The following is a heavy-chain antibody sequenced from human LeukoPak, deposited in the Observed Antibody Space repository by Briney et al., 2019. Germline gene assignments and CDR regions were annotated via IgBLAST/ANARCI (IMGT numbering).Heavy chain of an antibody. V-gene: IGHV1-2*02. CDR2: INPNIGGTNPNSGAT. CDR3: ARDMRRGRDYYGSGTLEF. J-gene: IGHJ4*02. D-gene: IGHD3-10*01. CDR1: GYTFTGYY. Sequence: ASVKVSCKTSGYTFTGYYMHWVRQAPGQGLEWMGWINPNIGGTNPNSGATNYAQKFQGRVTMTRDTSISAAYMELSRLTSDDTAVYYCARDMRRGRDYYGSGTLEFWGQGTLVTVSS.